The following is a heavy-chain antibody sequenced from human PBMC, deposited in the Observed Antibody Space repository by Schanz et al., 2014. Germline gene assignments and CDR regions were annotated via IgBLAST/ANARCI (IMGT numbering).Heavy chain of an antibody. CDR2: ISGGGGTT. V-gene: IGHV3-23*04. J-gene: IGHJ3*02. CDR1: GFSFSSYA. CDR3: AKGRFGELSAFDI. D-gene: IGHD3-10*01. Sequence: EVHLVESGGGLVEPGGSLRLSCAASGFSFSSYAMGWVRQARGKGLEWVSAISGGGGTTYYTDSVKGRFTISRDNSKNTLYLQMNSLRAEDTAVYYCAKGRFGELSAFDIWGQGTMXTVSS.